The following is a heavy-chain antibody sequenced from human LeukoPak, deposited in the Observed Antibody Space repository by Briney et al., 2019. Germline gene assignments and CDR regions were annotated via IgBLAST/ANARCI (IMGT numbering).Heavy chain of an antibody. CDR1: GLALSSYA. CDR3: ADYGVSGVRNNFY. Sequence: GGTLRLSCAASGLALSSYAMSWVRQAPGKGLEWVSTISVASNTFYADSVKGRFTISRDNSRNTVYLQMTSLRADDTAVYYCADYGVSGVRNNFYWGQGTLVTVSS. CDR2: ISVASNT. J-gene: IGHJ4*02. V-gene: IGHV3-23*01. D-gene: IGHD3-3*01.